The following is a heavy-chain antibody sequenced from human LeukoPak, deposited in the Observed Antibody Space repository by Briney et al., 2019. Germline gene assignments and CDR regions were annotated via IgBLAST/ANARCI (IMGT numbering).Heavy chain of an antibody. CDR2: IDGSGDTI. CDR3: SRRFDC. J-gene: IGHJ4*02. V-gene: IGHV3-48*02. Sequence: GGSLRLSCAASGFTFSDYSMNRVRQAPGKGLEWVSYIDGSGDTIYYADSVKGRFTISRVNAKNSLDLQMNSLRDEDTAVYYCSRRFDCWGQGTLVTVSS. CDR1: GFTFSDYS.